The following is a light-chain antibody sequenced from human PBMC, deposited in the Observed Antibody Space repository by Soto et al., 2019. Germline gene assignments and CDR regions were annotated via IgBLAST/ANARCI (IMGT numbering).Light chain of an antibody. CDR2: DAS. J-gene: IGKJ2*01. V-gene: IGKV3-15*01. CDR3: QQYDIWPPYT. CDR1: QNIRSS. Sequence: EVVMTQSPASLSASPGERVTLSCRASQNIRSSLAWYQQRPGQAPRLLIYDASTRATGIPPRFSGGGSGTEFPVTLSRLQSEDFAIYYCQQYDIWPPYTFGQGTKVEF.